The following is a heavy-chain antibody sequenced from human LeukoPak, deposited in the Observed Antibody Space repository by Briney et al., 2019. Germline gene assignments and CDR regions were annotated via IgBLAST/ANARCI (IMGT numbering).Heavy chain of an antibody. CDR3: AKRGTVHVVDTAMAGGLSFDY. CDR2: IRYDGSNK. D-gene: IGHD5-18*01. CDR1: GFIFTDYG. J-gene: IGHJ4*02. V-gene: IGHV3-30*02. Sequence: QPGGSLRLSCAASGFIFTDYGMHWVRQAPGKGLEWVAFIRYDGSNKYYADSVKGRFTISRDNSKNTLYLQMNSLRAEDTAVYYCAKRGTVHVVDTAMAGGLSFDYWGQGTLVTVSS.